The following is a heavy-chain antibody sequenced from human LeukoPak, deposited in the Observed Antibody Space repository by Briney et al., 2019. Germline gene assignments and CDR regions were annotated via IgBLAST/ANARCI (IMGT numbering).Heavy chain of an antibody. J-gene: IGHJ4*02. Sequence: PSETLSLTCTVSGGSISSYYWSWIRQPAGKGLEWIGRIYTSGSTNYNPSLKSRVTMSVDTSKNQFSLKLSSVTAADTAVYYCARGDRGYSYEFYFDYWGQGTLVTVSS. D-gene: IGHD5-18*01. CDR2: IYTSGST. V-gene: IGHV4-4*07. CDR1: GGSISSYY. CDR3: ARGDRGYSYEFYFDY.